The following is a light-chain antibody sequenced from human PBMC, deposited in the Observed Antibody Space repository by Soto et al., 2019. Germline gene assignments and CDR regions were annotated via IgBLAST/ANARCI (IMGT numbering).Light chain of an antibody. J-gene: IGKJ4*01. CDR3: QQYNNYSIT. V-gene: IGKV1-5*03. CDR2: KAS. Sequence: DIQMTQSPSTLSVSVGDRVTISCRASQSVGSWLAWYQQKPGKAPRLLIYKASSLESGVPSRFSGSGSGTQFTLTISSLQPDDFGAYYCQQYNNYSITFGGGTKVEIK. CDR1: QSVGSW.